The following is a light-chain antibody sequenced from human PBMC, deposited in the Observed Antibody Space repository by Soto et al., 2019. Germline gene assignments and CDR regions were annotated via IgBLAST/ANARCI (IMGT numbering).Light chain of an antibody. CDR1: PSVSSSY. CDR3: QQYTGPPTT. V-gene: IGKV3-20*01. Sequence: EIVLTQSPGTLSLSPGERATLSCRASPSVSSSYLAWSQQKPGQAPRLLIYGASSRATGIPDRFSGSGSGTDFTLTISRLEPEDSAVYFCQQYTGPPTTFGQGTRLEIK. J-gene: IGKJ5*01. CDR2: GAS.